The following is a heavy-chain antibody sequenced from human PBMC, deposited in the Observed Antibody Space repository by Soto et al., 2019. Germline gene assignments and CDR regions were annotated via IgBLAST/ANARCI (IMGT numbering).Heavy chain of an antibody. Sequence: ASVKVSCKASGYTFTRYGISWVRQAPGQGLEWMGWISTYNGTTNYPQKLQGRVTMTTDTSTSTAYMELRSLRSDDTAVYYCARDQGYYDKGMDVWGQGTTVTVSS. CDR1: GYTFTRYG. CDR3: ARDQGYYDKGMDV. D-gene: IGHD3-22*01. V-gene: IGHV1-18*01. CDR2: ISTYNGTT. J-gene: IGHJ6*02.